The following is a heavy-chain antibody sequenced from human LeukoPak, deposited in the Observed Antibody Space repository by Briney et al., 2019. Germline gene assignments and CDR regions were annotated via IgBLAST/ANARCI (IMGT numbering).Heavy chain of an antibody. CDR3: ARTYDSSGYSGFDP. CDR2: IYYSGST. J-gene: IGHJ5*02. Sequence: PSETLSLTCTVSGGSISSGGYYWSWIRQHPGKGLEWIGYIYYSGSTYYNPSLKSRVTISVDTSKNQFSLKLSSVTAADTAVYYCARTYDSSGYSGFDPWGQGTLVTVSS. CDR1: GGSISSGGYY. V-gene: IGHV4-31*03. D-gene: IGHD3-22*01.